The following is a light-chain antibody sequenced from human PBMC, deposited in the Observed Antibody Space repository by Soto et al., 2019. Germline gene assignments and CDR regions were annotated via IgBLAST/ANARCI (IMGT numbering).Light chain of an antibody. CDR2: EVS. J-gene: IGLJ1*01. Sequence: SVLPQPPSASGSPGQSVTISCTGTSSDVGGYNYVSWYQQHPGKAPKLVISEVSKRPSGVPDRFSGSKSGNTASLTVSGLQAEDEADYYCSSYAGSDNFVFGTGTKVTVL. CDR1: SSDVGGYNY. CDR3: SSYAGSDNFV. V-gene: IGLV2-8*01.